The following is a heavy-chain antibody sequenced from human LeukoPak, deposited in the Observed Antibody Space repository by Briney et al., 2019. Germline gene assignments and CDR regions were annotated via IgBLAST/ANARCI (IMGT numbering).Heavy chain of an antibody. Sequence: GGSLRLSCAASGFTFGSYAMSWVRQAPGKGLEWVSAITESGGGTYNADSVKGRFTISRDNAKNMLYLQMNNLRTEDTAMYICARGGDDYWGQGTLVTVSS. V-gene: IGHV3-23*01. CDR1: GFTFGSYA. CDR3: ARGGDDY. J-gene: IGHJ4*02. D-gene: IGHD2-21*01. CDR2: ITESGGGT.